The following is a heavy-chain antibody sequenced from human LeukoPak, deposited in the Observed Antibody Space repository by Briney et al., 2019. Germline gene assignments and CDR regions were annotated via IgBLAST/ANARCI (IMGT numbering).Heavy chain of an antibody. V-gene: IGHV5-51*01. CDR1: GYSFTSYW. J-gene: IGHJ6*03. Sequence: GESLKISCKGSGYSFTSYWIGWVRQMPGKGLEWMGIIYPGDSDTRYSPSFQGQVTISADKSTSTAYLQWSSLKASDTAMYYCARHVLLWFGEVYNYYMDVWGKGTTVTVSS. CDR2: IYPGDSDT. CDR3: ARHVLLWFGEVYNYYMDV. D-gene: IGHD3-10*01.